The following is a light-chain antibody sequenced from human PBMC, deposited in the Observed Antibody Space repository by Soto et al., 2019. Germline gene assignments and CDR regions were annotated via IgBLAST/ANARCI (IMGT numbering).Light chain of an antibody. CDR2: LNSDGSH. J-gene: IGLJ2*01. CDR1: SGHSSYA. V-gene: IGLV4-69*01. CDR3: QTWGTGIVV. Sequence: QLVLTQSPSASASLGASVNLTCTLSSGHSSYAIAWHQQQPERSPRYLMKLNSDGSHSKGDGIPDHFSGSSSGAERYLTISRLQSEDEADYYCQTWGTGIVVFGGGTKLTVL.